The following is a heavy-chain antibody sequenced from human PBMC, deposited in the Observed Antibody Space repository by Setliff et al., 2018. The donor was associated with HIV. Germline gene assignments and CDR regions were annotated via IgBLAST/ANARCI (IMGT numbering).Heavy chain of an antibody. D-gene: IGHD2-21*01. J-gene: IGHJ4*02. Sequence: HPGGSLRLSCAASRFTLSSYWMNWVRQAPGKGLEWVANIKQDGREKYYVDSVKGRFTISRDNAKNSLYLQMNSLRAEDTAVYYCASPYFVVYWGQGTLVTVSS. CDR1: RFTLSSYW. CDR2: IKQDGREK. CDR3: ASPYFVVY. V-gene: IGHV3-7*01.